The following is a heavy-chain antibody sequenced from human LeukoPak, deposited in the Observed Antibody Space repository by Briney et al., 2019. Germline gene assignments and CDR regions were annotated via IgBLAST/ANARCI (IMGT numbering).Heavy chain of an antibody. CDR2: ISYDGSNK. J-gene: IGHJ4*02. D-gene: IGHD3-10*01. CDR1: GFTFSSYA. V-gene: IGHV3-30*04. CDR3: ARGAMVRGVTVDY. Sequence: GGSLRLSCAASGFTFSSYAMHWVRQAPGKGLEWVAVISYDGSNKYYADSVKGRFTISRDNSKNTLYLQMNSLRAEDTAVYYCARGAMVRGVTVDYWGQGTLVAVSS.